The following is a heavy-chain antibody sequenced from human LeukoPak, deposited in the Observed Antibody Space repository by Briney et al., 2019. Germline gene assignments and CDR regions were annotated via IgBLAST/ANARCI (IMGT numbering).Heavy chain of an antibody. CDR3: AREKYSYGDIDY. V-gene: IGHV3-33*01. CDR2: IWYDGSNK. D-gene: IGHD5-18*01. Sequence: PGGSLRLSCAASGFTFSSYGMHWVRQAPGKGLEWVAVIWYDGSNKYYADSVKGRFTISRDNSKNTLYLQMNSLRAEDTAVYYCAREKYSYGDIDYWGQGTLVTVSS. CDR1: GFTFSSYG. J-gene: IGHJ4*02.